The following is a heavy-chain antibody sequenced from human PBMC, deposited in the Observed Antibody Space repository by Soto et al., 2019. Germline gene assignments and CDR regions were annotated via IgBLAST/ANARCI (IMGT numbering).Heavy chain of an antibody. Sequence: QVRLVQSGAEVKKPGSSVKVSCKASGGTFSSYTISWVRQAPGQGLEWMGRIIPILGIANYAQKFQGRVTITADKSTSTAYMELSSLRSEDTAVYYCARDGSKLERDYYYYMDVWGKGTTVTVSS. CDR1: GGTFSSYT. CDR2: IIPILGIA. J-gene: IGHJ6*03. V-gene: IGHV1-69*08. D-gene: IGHD1-1*01. CDR3: ARDGSKLERDYYYYMDV.